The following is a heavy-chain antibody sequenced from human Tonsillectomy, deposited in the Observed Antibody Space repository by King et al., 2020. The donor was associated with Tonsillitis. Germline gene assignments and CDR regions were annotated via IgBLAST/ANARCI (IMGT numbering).Heavy chain of an antibody. CDR1: GGSISSGSYY. CDR2: IYTSGST. Sequence: QLQESGPGLVKPSQTLSLTCTVSGGSISSGSYYWSWIRQSAGKGLEWIGHIYTSGSTNYNPSLKSRVTISVDTSRNQFSLKLNSVTAADTAVYYCARVPYPRYCKSNTCWPHWGQGTLVTVTS. V-gene: IGHV4-61*02. CDR3: ARVPYPRYCKSNTCWPH. J-gene: IGHJ4*02. D-gene: IGHD2-2*01.